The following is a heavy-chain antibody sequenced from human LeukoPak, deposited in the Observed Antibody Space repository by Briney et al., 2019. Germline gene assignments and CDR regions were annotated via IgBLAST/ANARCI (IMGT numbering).Heavy chain of an antibody. J-gene: IGHJ4*02. D-gene: IGHD2-2*01. CDR1: GYTFTSYY. CDR2: INPSGGST. CDR3: ARDGEVRQGHCSTTSCPVDY. Sequence: EASVKVSCKAPGYTFTSYYMHWVRQAPGQGLEWMGIINPSGGSTSYAQKFQGRVTMTRDTSTSTVYMELSSLRSEDTAVYYCARDGEVRQGHCSTTSCPVDYWGQGTLITVSS. V-gene: IGHV1-46*01.